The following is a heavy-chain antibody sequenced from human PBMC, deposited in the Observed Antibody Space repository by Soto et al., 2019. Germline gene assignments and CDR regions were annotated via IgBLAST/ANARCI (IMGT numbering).Heavy chain of an antibody. CDR3: ARVSTTWEDDY. J-gene: IGHJ4*02. CDR2: ISSGSDTI. Sequence: EVQLVESGGGLVQPGGSRSLSLAASGFTLGDYGVNWVRQAPGKGLEWISYISSGSDTIYYADSVKGRFTISRDNAKKSLFLQMTSLRDEDTAVYYCARVSTTWEDDYWGQGTLVTVSS. CDR1: GFTLGDYG. V-gene: IGHV3-48*02. D-gene: IGHD1-26*01.